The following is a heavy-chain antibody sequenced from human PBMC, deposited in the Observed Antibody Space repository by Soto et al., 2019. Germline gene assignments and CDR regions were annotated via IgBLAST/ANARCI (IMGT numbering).Heavy chain of an antibody. V-gene: IGHV4-31*03. CDR2: IYYSGST. Sequence: ASETLSLTCTVSGGSISSGGYYWSWIRQHPGKGLEWIGYIYYSGSTYYNPSLKSRVTISVDTSKNQFSLKLSSVTAADTAVYYCARYIDYDSSGYYQGTRGYYFDYWGQGTLVTVSS. D-gene: IGHD3-22*01. J-gene: IGHJ4*02. CDR3: ARYIDYDSSGYYQGTRGYYFDY. CDR1: GGSISSGGYY.